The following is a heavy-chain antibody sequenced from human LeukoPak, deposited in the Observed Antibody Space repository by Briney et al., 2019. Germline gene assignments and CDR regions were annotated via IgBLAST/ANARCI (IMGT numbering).Heavy chain of an antibody. CDR2: IYTSGST. CDR1: GGSISSYY. Sequence: SETLSLTCTVSGGSISSYYWSWIRQPAGKGLEWIGRIYTSGSTNYNPSLKSRVTMSVDTSKNQFSLKLSSVTAADTAVYYCARDSVLIAAMALDYWGQGTLVTVSS. D-gene: IGHD6-13*01. V-gene: IGHV4-4*07. J-gene: IGHJ4*02. CDR3: ARDSVLIAAMALDY.